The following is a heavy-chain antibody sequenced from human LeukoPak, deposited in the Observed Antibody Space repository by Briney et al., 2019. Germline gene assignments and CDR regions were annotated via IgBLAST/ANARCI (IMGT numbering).Heavy chain of an antibody. CDR2: ISRSSNYI. J-gene: IGHJ4*02. CDR1: GFTFTTYD. V-gene: IGHV3-21*04. D-gene: IGHD2-15*01. CDR3: AKAPVTTCSGAYCYPFDY. Sequence: GGSLRLSCSASGFTFTTYDMTWVRQAPGEGLEWVSTISRSSNYIYYADSVKGRFTISRDSYKNTLYLQMNSLRAEDAAVYYCAKAPVTTCSGAYCYPFDYWGQGTLVTVSS.